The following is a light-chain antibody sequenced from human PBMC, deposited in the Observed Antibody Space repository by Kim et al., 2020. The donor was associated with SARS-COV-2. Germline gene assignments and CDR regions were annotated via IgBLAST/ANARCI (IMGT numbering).Light chain of an antibody. V-gene: IGLV3-1*01. Sequence: VSPGQPASITCIGDGLGNMFSSWYQKKPDQSPVLIIYQDSKRPSGVPERFSASSSGNTATLTISETRSLDEADYYCQAWDSSTSWAFGGGTQLTVL. CDR1: GLGNMF. CDR3: QAWDSSTSWA. CDR2: QDS. J-gene: IGLJ3*02.